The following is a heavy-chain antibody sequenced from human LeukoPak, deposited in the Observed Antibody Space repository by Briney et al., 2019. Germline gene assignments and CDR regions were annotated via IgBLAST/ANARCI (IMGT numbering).Heavy chain of an antibody. CDR2: IIPTFGTA. CDR1: GGTFSSYA. D-gene: IGHD6-6*01. J-gene: IGHJ6*03. Sequence: SVKVSCKASGGTFSSYAISWVRQAPGQGLEWMGGIIPTFGTANYAQKFQGRVTITADISTSTAYMELSSLRSEDTAVYYSARVGGNSSSSGYYYYYYMDVWGKGTTVTVS. CDR3: ARVGGNSSSSGYYYYYYMDV. V-gene: IGHV1-69*06.